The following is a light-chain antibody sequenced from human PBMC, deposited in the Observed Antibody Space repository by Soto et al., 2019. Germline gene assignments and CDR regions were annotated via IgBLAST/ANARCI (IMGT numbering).Light chain of an antibody. CDR1: QSVRSG. J-gene: IGKJ1*01. CDR3: QHYNSYSEA. CDR2: KAS. Sequence: TQSPVTLSLIPGERATLSCRASQSVRSGSLAWYQQKPGKAPKLLIYKASTLKSGVPSRFSGSGSGTEFTLTISSLQPDDFATYYCQHYNSYSEAFGQGTKVDIK. V-gene: IGKV1-5*03.